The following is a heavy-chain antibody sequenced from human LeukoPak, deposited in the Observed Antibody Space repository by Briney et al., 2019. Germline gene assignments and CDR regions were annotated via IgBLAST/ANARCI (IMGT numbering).Heavy chain of an antibody. CDR2: IPYSGST. J-gene: IGHJ4*02. V-gene: IGHV4-59*01. D-gene: IGHD2-15*01. CDR1: GGSISSSY. Sequence: PSETLSLTCTVSGGSISSSYWSWIRQPPGKGLEWIGYIPYSGSTNYSPSLKSRVTISVDTSKNQFSLKLSSVTAADTAVYYCASMASYCSGGSCTDYWGQGTLVTVSS. CDR3: ASMASYCSGGSCTDY.